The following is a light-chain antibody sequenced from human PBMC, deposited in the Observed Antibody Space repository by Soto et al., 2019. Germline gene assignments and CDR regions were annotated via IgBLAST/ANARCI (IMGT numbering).Light chain of an antibody. CDR1: QDIRSS. Sequence: MVVTQSPATLSVSPGERVTLSCRASQDIRSSLAWYQQKPGQAPRLLIYGASTRDPCIPARFSGSGSGTELTLRISRLQSEDFAVYYCQQYGSSGTFCQGTKVDIK. J-gene: IGKJ1*01. CDR3: QQYGSSGT. V-gene: IGKV3-15*01. CDR2: GAS.